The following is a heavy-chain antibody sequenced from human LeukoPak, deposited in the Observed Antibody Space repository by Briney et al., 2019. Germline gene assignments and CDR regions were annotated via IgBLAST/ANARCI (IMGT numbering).Heavy chain of an antibody. J-gene: IGHJ4*02. V-gene: IGHV3-7*01. CDR2: IRQDGGAT. CDR3: ATSLDTAGGPY. CDR1: GFTFTTYW. D-gene: IGHD5-18*01. Sequence: PGGSLRLSCAASGFTFTTYWMTWVRQAPGKGLEWLANIRQDGGATYYADSVKGRLTISRDNAKNSLYLQMHSLRADDTAVYYCATSLDTAGGPYWGQGTLVTVSS.